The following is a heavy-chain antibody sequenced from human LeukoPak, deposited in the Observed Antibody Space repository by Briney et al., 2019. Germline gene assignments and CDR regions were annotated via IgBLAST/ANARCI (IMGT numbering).Heavy chain of an antibody. Sequence: PGGSLRLSCEASGFTFSSDWMHWVRQAPGKGLVWASRIDPAGSSTYFADFVKGRFSVSRDNAKNTVHLQMTSLTAEDTAVYYCTRGVSGNYGNFDYWGQGTLVTVST. J-gene: IGHJ4*02. D-gene: IGHD1-26*01. CDR3: TRGVSGNYGNFDY. CDR1: GFTFSSDW. CDR2: IDPAGSST. V-gene: IGHV3-74*01.